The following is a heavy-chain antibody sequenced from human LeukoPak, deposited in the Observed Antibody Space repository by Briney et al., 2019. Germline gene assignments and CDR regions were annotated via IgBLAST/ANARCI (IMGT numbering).Heavy chain of an antibody. D-gene: IGHD6-19*01. Sequence: GGSLRLSCAASGFTVSNNYLHWVRQAPGKGLEWVSVIYSGGTTYYANSVKGRFTISRDSSKNTMYLQMNSLRAEDTAVYYCAKDSASSGWYVGDFDYWGQGTLVTVSS. CDR1: GFTVSNNY. V-gene: IGHV3-66*02. CDR2: IYSGGTT. J-gene: IGHJ4*02. CDR3: AKDSASSGWYVGDFDY.